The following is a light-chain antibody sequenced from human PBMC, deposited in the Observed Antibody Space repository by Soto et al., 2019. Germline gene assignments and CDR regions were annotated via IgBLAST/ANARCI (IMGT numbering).Light chain of an antibody. CDR2: DAS. CDR1: QSVSSY. V-gene: IGKV3-11*01. J-gene: IGKJ4*01. Sequence: PGERATLSCRASQSVSSYLAWYQQKPGQAPRLLIYDASNRATGIPARFSGSGSGTDFTLTISSLEPEDFAVYYCQQRSNWPLTFGGGTKVAIK. CDR3: QQRSNWPLT.